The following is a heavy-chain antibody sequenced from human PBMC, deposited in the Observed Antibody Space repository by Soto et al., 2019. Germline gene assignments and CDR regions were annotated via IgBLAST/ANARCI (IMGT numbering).Heavy chain of an antibody. CDR2: IIPIFGTA. Sequence: GASVKVSCKASGGTFSSYAISWVRQAPGQGLEWMGGIIPIFGTANYAQKFQGRVTITADGSTSTAYMELSSLRSEDTAVYYCDITMVRGVTQDYYYYYGMDVWGQGTTVTVSS. J-gene: IGHJ6*02. CDR3: DITMVRGVTQDYYYYYGMDV. CDR1: GGTFSSYA. D-gene: IGHD3-10*01. V-gene: IGHV1-69*13.